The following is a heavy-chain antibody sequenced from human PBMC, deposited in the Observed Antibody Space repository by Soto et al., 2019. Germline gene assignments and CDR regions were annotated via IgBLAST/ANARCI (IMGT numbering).Heavy chain of an antibody. J-gene: IGHJ6*02. CDR2: IHHSGAI. V-gene: IGHV4-30-4*08. D-gene: IGHD2-21*02. CDR3: AREEDGGDSLDV. CDR1: GGSINSDYYH. Sequence: PSETLSLTCTVSGGSINSDYYHWTWIRQSPGKGLEWIGYIHHSGAILYNPSFKSRLAISVDTSKNQFSLHLSSVTDTDTAVYFCAREEDGGDSLDVWGQGTTVTVSS.